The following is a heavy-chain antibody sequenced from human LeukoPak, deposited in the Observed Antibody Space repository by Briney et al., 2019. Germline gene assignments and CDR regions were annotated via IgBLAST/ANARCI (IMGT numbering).Heavy chain of an antibody. CDR2: IKEDGSEK. J-gene: IGHJ6*04. CDR3: AELGITMIGGV. D-gene: IGHD3-10*02. Sequence: PGGSLRLSCAVSGLTLSRYWMTWVRQAPGKGLEWVANIKEDGSEKYYVDSVKGRFTISRDNAKNSLYLQMNSLRVEDTAVYYCAELGITMIGGVWGKGTTVTISS. CDR1: GLTLSRYW. V-gene: IGHV3-7*01.